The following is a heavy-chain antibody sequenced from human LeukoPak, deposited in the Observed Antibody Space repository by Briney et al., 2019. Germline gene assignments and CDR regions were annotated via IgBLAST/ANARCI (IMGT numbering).Heavy chain of an antibody. CDR2: ISSSSSYI. V-gene: IGHV3-21*01. CDR3: ARDGAGRYYYYGMDV. J-gene: IGHJ6*02. Sequence: KSGGSLRLSCAASGFTFSSYSMNWVRQAPGKGLEWVSSISSSSSYIYYADSVKGRFTISRDNAKNSLYLQMNSLRAEDTAVYYCARDGAGRYYYYGMDVWGQGTTVTVSS. D-gene: IGHD3-10*01. CDR1: GFTFSSYS.